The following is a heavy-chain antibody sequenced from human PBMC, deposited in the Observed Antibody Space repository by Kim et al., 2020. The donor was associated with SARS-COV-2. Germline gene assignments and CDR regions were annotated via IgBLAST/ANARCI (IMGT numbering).Heavy chain of an antibody. J-gene: IGHJ4*02. CDR3: ARPGSSGWSLDY. Sequence: RYSPSFQGQFTISAAKSISTASLQWSSLKASDTAMYYCARPGSSGWSLDYWGQGTLVTVSS. D-gene: IGHD6-19*01. V-gene: IGHV5-51*01.